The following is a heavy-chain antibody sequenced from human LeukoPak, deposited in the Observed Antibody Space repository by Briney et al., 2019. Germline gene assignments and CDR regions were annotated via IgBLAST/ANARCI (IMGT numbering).Heavy chain of an antibody. V-gene: IGHV5-51*01. CDR1: GYSLTSYW. CDR2: IYPGDSDT. CDR3: ARRKGSFNWFDP. D-gene: IGHD3-10*01. Sequence: GESLVISFKGSGYSLTSYWIGWVRQMPGKGLEWMGIIYPGDSDTRYSPSFQGQVTMSADKSISTAYLQWSSLKASDTAMYYCARRKGSFNWFDPWGQGTLVTVSS. J-gene: IGHJ5*02.